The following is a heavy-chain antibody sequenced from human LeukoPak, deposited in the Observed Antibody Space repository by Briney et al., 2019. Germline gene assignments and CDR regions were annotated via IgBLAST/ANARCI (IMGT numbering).Heavy chain of an antibody. CDR1: GGSISSSSYY. CDR2: IYYTGDT. V-gene: IGHV4-39*07. Sequence: SETLSLTCTVSGGSISSSSYYWGWVRQPPGKGLVWIGSIYYTGDTYYNPSLNSRPTLSVDTSKNQFSLKLSSVTAADTAVYYCARDGSAVAEEFFDYWGQGTLVTVSS. D-gene: IGHD6-19*01. CDR3: ARDGSAVAEEFFDY. J-gene: IGHJ4*02.